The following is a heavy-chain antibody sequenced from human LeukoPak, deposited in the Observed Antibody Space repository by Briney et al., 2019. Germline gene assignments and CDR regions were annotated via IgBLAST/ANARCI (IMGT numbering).Heavy chain of an antibody. J-gene: IGHJ4*02. CDR2: IYYSGST. CDR3: ARAVVFYYDGSGYSTRFDY. D-gene: IGHD3-22*01. CDR1: GGSTSSYY. Sequence: PSETLSLTCTVSGGSTSSYYWSWLRQPPGKGLEWIGYIYYSGSTSYTPSLKSRVTISLDTSKNQFSLKVRSVTAADTAMYYCARAVVFYYDGSGYSTRFDYWGQGTLVTVSS. V-gene: IGHV4-59*01.